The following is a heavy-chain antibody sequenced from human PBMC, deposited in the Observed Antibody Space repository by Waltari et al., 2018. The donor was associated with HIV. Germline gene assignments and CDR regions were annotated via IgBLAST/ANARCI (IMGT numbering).Heavy chain of an antibody. Sequence: QVQLQQWGTGLLKPSETLSLTCAVYGESFSGFYWSWIRQAPGEGLEWIGEVSHNGRANYNPSLKSRVTISTDTSKNQFSLKVRSVTAADMGFYYCARVNEGAGNSEPFDYWGQGTHVTVSS. J-gene: IGHJ4*02. D-gene: IGHD6-13*01. CDR2: VSHNGRA. CDR3: ARVNEGAGNSEPFDY. CDR1: GESFSGFY. V-gene: IGHV4-34*02.